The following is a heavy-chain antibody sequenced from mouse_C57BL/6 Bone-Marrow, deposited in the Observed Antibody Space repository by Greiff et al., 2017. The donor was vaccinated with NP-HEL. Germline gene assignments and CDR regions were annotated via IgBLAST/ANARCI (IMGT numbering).Heavy chain of an antibody. J-gene: IGHJ1*03. Sequence: DVKLVESGGGLVKPGGSLKLSCAASGFTFSDYGMHWVRQAPEKGLEWVAYISSGSSTIYYADTVKGRFTISRANAKNTLFLQMTSLRSEDTAMYYCASLLYYGSSYRYFDVGGTGTTVTVSS. D-gene: IGHD1-1*01. CDR3: ASLLYYGSSYRYFDV. CDR1: GFTFSDYG. V-gene: IGHV5-17*01. CDR2: ISSGSSTI.